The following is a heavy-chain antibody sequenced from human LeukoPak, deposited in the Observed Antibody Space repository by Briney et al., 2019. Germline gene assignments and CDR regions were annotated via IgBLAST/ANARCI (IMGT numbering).Heavy chain of an antibody. CDR1: GYSFTTYW. J-gene: IGHJ4*02. D-gene: IGHD2-15*01. V-gene: IGHV5-51*01. CDR3: ARRGYCSGGSCYSAPLDY. CDR2: IYPGDSDT. Sequence: GESLKISCKGSGYSFTTYWIGWVRQMPGKGLEWMGIIYPGDSDTRYSPSSQGQVTISADKSLSTAYLQWSSLKASDTAMYYCARRGYCSGGSCYSAPLDYWGQGTLVTVSS.